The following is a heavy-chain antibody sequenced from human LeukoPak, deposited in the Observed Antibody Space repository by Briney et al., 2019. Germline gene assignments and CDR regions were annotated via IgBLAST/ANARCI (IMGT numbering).Heavy chain of an antibody. CDR2: IYYSGST. Sequence: PSETLSLTCTVSGDSISSYLWSGIRQPPGKGLEWIGYIYYSGSTNYNPSLKSRVTILVDTSKNQFSLKVSSVTAADTAVYYCARGQYSGSCFDNWGQGSLVTVSS. CDR1: GDSISSYL. V-gene: IGHV4-59*01. CDR3: ARGQYSGSCFDN. J-gene: IGHJ4*02. D-gene: IGHD1-26*01.